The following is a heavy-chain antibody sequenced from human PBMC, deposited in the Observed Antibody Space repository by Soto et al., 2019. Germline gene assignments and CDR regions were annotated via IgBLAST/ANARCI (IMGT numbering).Heavy chain of an antibody. CDR1: GSTFSNYG. Sequence: EVQVVESGGGLVKPGGSLRLSCTASGSTFSNYGMNWVRQAPGKGLEWVSSIDESGNYIYYADSVQGRFIISRANVKNPLSLQLNRPRAEDTAVYFCATAESAARSIRYWGQGTLVTVS. D-gene: IGHD6-25*01. CDR3: ATAESAARSIRY. V-gene: IGHV3-21*01. J-gene: IGHJ4*02. CDR2: IDESGNYI.